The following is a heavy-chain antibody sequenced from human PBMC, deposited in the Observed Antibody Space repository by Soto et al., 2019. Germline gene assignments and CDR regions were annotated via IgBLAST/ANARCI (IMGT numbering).Heavy chain of an antibody. J-gene: IGHJ6*02. D-gene: IGHD1-26*01. V-gene: IGHV1-69*13. CDR2: IIPIFGTA. CDR3: ARAGGVGATHRYGMDV. Sequence: SVKVSCKASGGTFSSCAISWVRQAPGQGLEWMGGIIPIFGTANYAQKFQGRVTITADESTSTAYMELSSLRSEDTAVYYCARAGGVGATHRYGMDVWGQGTTVTVSS. CDR1: GGTFSSCA.